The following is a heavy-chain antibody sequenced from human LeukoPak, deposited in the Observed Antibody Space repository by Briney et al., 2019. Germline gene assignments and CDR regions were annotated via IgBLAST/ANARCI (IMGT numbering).Heavy chain of an antibody. V-gene: IGHV3-23*01. D-gene: IGHD6-13*01. J-gene: IGHJ4*02. Sequence: PGGSLRLSCAASGFTFSSYAMSWVRQAPGKGLEWVSAISGSGGSTYYADSVKGRFTISRDNSKNTLYLQMNSLRAEDTPVYYCAKESGYSSSWYYSIKGDYYFDYWGQGTLVTVSS. CDR3: AKESGYSSSWYYSIKGDYYFDY. CDR2: ISGSGGST. CDR1: GFTFSSYA.